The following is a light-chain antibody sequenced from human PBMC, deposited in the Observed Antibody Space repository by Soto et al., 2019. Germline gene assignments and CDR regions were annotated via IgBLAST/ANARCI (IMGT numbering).Light chain of an antibody. Sequence: QSALAQPRSVSGSPGQSVAISCTGTSSDVGGYNYVSWYQQHPGKAPELMIYDVTKRPSGVPDRFSASKSGNTASLTISGLQADDEADYYCCSYAGSYSYVFGTGTKVTVL. CDR2: DVT. CDR1: SSDVGGYNY. CDR3: CSYAGSYSYV. V-gene: IGLV2-11*01. J-gene: IGLJ1*01.